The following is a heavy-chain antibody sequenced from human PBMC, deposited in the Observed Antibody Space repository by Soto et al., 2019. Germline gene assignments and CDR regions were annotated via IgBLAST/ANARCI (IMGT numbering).Heavy chain of an antibody. CDR1: GGSINSFY. CDR2: VSSSGNT. CDR3: ARIYNWNVVDS. V-gene: IGHV4-59*01. D-gene: IGHD1-20*01. J-gene: IGHJ4*02. Sequence: QVQLQESGPGLVRPSETLSFTCTVSGGSINSFYWGWIRLPPGKGPEWIAYVSSSGNTNHNPSLKSRVDISVDTSKNQFSLRLSSVTAADTGIYYCARIYNWNVVDSWGQGTQVTVSS.